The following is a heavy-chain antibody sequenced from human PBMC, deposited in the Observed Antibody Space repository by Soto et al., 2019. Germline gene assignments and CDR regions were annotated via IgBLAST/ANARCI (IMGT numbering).Heavy chain of an antibody. Sequence: GGSLRLSCAASGFTFIRYGMHWVRQAPGKGLEWAAVIWYDGSNKYYADSVKGRFTISRDNSKNTLYLQMNSLRAEDTAVYYCARKTAMVSGYYYYGMDLCGQGTTVTVSS. D-gene: IGHD5-18*01. J-gene: IGHJ6*02. CDR1: GFTFIRYG. CDR3: ARKTAMVSGYYYYGMDL. V-gene: IGHV3-33*01. CDR2: IWYDGSNK.